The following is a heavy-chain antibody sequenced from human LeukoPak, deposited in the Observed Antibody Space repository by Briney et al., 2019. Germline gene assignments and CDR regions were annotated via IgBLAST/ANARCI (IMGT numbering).Heavy chain of an antibody. V-gene: IGHV3-11*04. Sequence: GGSLRLSCAASGFTVSSNYMSWVRQAPGKGLEWVSYISSSGSTIYYADSVKGRFTISRDNAKNSLYLQMNSLRAEDTAVYYCAREWSSGYYFDYWGQGTLVTVSS. CDR2: ISSSGSTI. CDR3: AREWSSGYYFDY. D-gene: IGHD3-22*01. J-gene: IGHJ4*02. CDR1: GFTVSSNY.